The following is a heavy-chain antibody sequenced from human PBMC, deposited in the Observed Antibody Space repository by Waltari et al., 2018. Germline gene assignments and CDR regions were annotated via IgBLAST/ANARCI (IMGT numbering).Heavy chain of an antibody. Sequence: QVQLQESGPGLVKPSQTLSLTCTVSGGSISSGGYYWSWIRQHPGKGLEWIGYSYYSGSTYYNPSLKSRVTISVDTSKNQFSLKLSSVTAADTAVYYCARDFGGYSYGWVYYYGMDVWGQGTTVTVSS. CDR1: GGSISSGGYY. V-gene: IGHV4-31*03. CDR3: ARDFGGYSYGWVYYYGMDV. J-gene: IGHJ6*02. CDR2: SYYSGST. D-gene: IGHD5-18*01.